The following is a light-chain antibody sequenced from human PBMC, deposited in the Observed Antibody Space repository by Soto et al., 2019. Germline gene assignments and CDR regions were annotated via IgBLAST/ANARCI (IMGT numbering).Light chain of an antibody. J-gene: IGLJ1*01. CDR3: SSYAGSNNYV. CDR1: SXDVGGYNY. CDR2: EVS. V-gene: IGLV2-8*01. Sequence: QSALTQPHSASGSPGQSVTISCTGTSXDVGGYNYVSWYQQHPGKAPKLMIYEVSKRPSGVPDRFSGSKSGNTASLTVSGLQAEDEADYYCSSYAGSNNYVFGTGTKVTLL.